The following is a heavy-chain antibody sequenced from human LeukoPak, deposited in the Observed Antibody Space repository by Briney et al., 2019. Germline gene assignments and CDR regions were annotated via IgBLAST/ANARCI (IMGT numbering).Heavy chain of an antibody. D-gene: IGHD3-9*01. V-gene: IGHV3-48*02. CDR1: GFTFSSYA. CDR3: ARVEDILTGYYPDY. J-gene: IGHJ4*02. CDR2: ISSSSSTI. Sequence: PGGSLRLSCAASGFTFSSYAMSWVRQAPGKGLEWVSYISSSSSTIYYADSVKGRFTISRDNAKNSLYLQMNSLRDEDTAVYYCARVEDILTGYYPDYWGQGTLVTVSS.